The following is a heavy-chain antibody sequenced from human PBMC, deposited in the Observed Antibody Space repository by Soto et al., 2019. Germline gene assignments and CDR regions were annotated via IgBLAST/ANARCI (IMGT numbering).Heavy chain of an antibody. CDR1: GFTFSSYA. CDR2: TSGSGGST. CDR3: ATAVAGTFDY. D-gene: IGHD6-19*01. J-gene: IGHJ4*02. Sequence: GGSLRLSCAASGFTFSSYAMSWVRQAPGKGLEWVSATSGSGGSTYYADSVKGRFTISRDNSKNTLYLQMNSLRAEDTAVYYCATAVAGTFDYWGQGTLVTVSS. V-gene: IGHV3-23*01.